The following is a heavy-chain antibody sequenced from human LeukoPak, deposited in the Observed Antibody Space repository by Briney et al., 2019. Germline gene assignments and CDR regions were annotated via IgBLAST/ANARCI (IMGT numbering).Heavy chain of an antibody. V-gene: IGHV2-5*02. CDR2: IYWDDDK. CDR1: GFSLTTSGVA. CDR3: AYKAPTGWYQA. Sequence: ESGPTLVNPTQTLTLTCTFSGFSLTTSGVAVGWIRQPPGKALERLTLIYWDDDKRHSPYLKGRLTVTKDTSKNQVVLTVTNMDPVDTATYYCAYKAPTGWYQAWGQGTLVTVSS. D-gene: IGHD6-19*01. J-gene: IGHJ4*02.